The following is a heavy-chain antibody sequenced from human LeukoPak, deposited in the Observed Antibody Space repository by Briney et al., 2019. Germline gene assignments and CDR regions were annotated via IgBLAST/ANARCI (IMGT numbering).Heavy chain of an antibody. J-gene: IGHJ6*02. Sequence: GGSLRLSCAASGFSFSNYDMNWVRQAPGKGLEWVSYISRSSSHIYYADSVKGRFTISRDNSKNTLYLQMNSLRADDTALYYCARDSSSSNYYFGMDVWGQGTTVTVSS. CDR3: ARDSSSSNYYFGMDV. D-gene: IGHD6-19*01. CDR1: GFSFSNYD. CDR2: ISRSSSHI. V-gene: IGHV3-21*04.